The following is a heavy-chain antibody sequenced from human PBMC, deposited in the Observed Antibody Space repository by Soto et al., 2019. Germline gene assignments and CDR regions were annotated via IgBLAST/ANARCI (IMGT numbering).Heavy chain of an antibody. CDR1: GGSISNYY. V-gene: IGHV4-59*01. J-gene: IGHJ4*02. CDR2: IYSSGST. D-gene: IGHD5-18*01. CDR3: ARDHPHSYGVYYFDY. Sequence: QVQLQESGPGLVKPSETLSPTCTVSGGSISNYYWNWIRQSPGKGLEWIGYIYSSGSTHYNPSLQNRVTISIDTSKNQVSLKVNSVTAADTAVYYCARDHPHSYGVYYFDYWGQGTPVTVSS.